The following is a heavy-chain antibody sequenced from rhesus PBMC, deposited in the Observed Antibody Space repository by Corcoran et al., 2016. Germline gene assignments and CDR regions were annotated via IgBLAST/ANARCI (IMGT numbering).Heavy chain of an antibody. V-gene: IGHV4-76*01. CDR1: GYSISSGYD. D-gene: IGHD6-25*01. J-gene: IGHJ4*01. Sequence: QVQLQESGPGVVKPSETLSLTCAVSGYSISSGYDWSWIRQPPGKGLEWIWYIYGSSGSTNYNPSRKKRCTISKDTAKNQFSLKLSAVTAADTAVYYCARDGGSWKGYFDYWGQGVLVTVSS. CDR3: ARDGGSWKGYFDY. CDR2: IYGSSGST.